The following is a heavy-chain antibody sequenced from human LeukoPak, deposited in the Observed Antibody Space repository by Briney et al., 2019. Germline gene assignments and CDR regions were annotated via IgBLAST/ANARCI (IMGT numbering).Heavy chain of an antibody. CDR3: ARADCSGSACYLRHSWFDP. Sequence: GGSLRLSCAASGFTLSTFDMNWVRQAPGKGLEWVSSISTSSRYIYYRDSVKGRLTISRDDAKNSLYLQMNSLTVEDTAVYYCARADCSGSACYLRHSWFDPWGQGTLVTVSS. CDR1: GFTLSTFD. V-gene: IGHV3-21*06. CDR2: ISTSSRYI. J-gene: IGHJ5*02. D-gene: IGHD2-15*01.